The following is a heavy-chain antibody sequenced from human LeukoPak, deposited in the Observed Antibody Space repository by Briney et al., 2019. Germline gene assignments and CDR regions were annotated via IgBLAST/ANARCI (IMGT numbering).Heavy chain of an antibody. CDR2: IYYSGST. J-gene: IGHJ3*02. V-gene: IGHV4-39*01. CDR1: DGSISSSSYY. D-gene: IGHD3-22*01. Sequence: SETLSLTCTVSDGSISSSSYYWGWIRQPPGKGLEWIGSIYYSGSTYYNPSLKSRVTISVDTSKNQFSLKLSSVTAADTAVYYCASFPIVVVITTFAFDIWGQGTMVTVSS. CDR3: ASFPIVVVITTFAFDI.